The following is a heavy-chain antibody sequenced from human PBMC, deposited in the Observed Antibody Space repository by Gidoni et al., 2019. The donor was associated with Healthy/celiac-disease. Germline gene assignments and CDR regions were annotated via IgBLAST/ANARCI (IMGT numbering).Heavy chain of an antibody. Sequence: QVQLVESGGGVVQPGRSLRLSCAASGFTFSSYAMHWVRQAPGKGLEWVAVISYDGSNKYYADSVKGRFTISRDNSKNTLYLQMNSLRAEDTAVYYCAREVQSWGSGSYEVYWGQGTLVTVSS. J-gene: IGHJ4*02. V-gene: IGHV3-30-3*01. CDR1: GFTFSSYA. CDR3: AREVQSWGSGSYEVY. D-gene: IGHD3-10*01. CDR2: ISYDGSNK.